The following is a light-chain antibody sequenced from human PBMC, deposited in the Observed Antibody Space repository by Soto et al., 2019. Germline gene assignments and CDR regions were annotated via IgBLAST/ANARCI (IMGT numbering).Light chain of an antibody. J-gene: IGLJ3*02. CDR2: EVS. CDR3: LSYTRSNTRV. CDR1: SSDVGGYNY. Sequence: QSVLTQPASVSVSPGQSITISCTGTSSDVGGYNYVSWYQQYPGKAPKLIIYEVSNRPSGVSNRVSGSKSGNTASLTISGLQAEDEADYYCLSYTRSNTRVFGGGTKLTVL. V-gene: IGLV2-14*01.